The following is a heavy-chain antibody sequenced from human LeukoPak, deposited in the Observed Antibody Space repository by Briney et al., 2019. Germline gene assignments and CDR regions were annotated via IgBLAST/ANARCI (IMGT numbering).Heavy chain of an antibody. J-gene: IGHJ6*03. CDR1: GFTLSSYA. D-gene: IGHD3-10*01. V-gene: IGHV3-23*01. CDR2: ISASGGST. CDR3: AKVMKGSERLTMVRGVIIKTAGLYYMDV. Sequence: GGSLRLSCAASGFTLSSYAMSWVRQAPGKGLEWVSSISASGGSTNYADSVKGRFTISRDNSKNTVYLQMNSLRAEDTAIYYCAKVMKGSERLTMVRGVIIKTAGLYYMDVWGKGTTVTVSS.